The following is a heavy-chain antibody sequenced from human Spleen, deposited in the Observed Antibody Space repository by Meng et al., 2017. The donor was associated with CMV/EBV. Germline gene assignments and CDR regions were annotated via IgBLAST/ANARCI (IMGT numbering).Heavy chain of an antibody. CDR2: ISGTSTNT. V-gene: IGHV3-48*04. J-gene: IGHJ6*02. CDR3: ARAKGHPNYFYFYGMDV. Sequence: GGSLRLSCAASGFTFTTYSMNWVRQAPGKGLEWVSYISGTSTNTFYADSVKGRFTISRDNAKKSLFLQMTSLRAEDTAVYYCARAKGHPNYFYFYGMDVWGQGTTVTVSS. CDR1: GFTFTTYS.